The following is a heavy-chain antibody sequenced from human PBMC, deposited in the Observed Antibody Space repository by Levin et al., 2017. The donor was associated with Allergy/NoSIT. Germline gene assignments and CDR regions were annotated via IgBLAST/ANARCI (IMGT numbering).Heavy chain of an antibody. D-gene: IGHD2-21*01. V-gene: IGHV2-5*02. J-gene: IGHJ3*02. CDR1: GFSLRSSGVG. CDR3: AHNTHMGRAFDI. CDR2: IYWDDDK. Sequence: SGPTLVKHTQTLTLTCSFSGFSLRSSGVGVGWIRQAPGKALEWLALIYWDDDKRYSPSLRSRLTITKDTSKNQVVLTMTNMDPVDTATYFCAHNTHMGRAFDIWGQGTMVTVSS.